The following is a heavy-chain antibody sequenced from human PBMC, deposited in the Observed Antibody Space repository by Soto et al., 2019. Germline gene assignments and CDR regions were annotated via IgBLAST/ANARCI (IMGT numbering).Heavy chain of an antibody. D-gene: IGHD6-13*01. Sequence: PGGSLRLSCAASGFTFSSYSMNWVRQAPGKGLEWVSYISSSSSTIYYADSVKGRFTISRDNSKNTLYLQMNSLRAEDTAVYYCAKDQGSSWYEIDYWGQGTLVTVSS. CDR1: GFTFSSYS. V-gene: IGHV3-48*01. CDR3: AKDQGSSWYEIDY. CDR2: ISSSSSTI. J-gene: IGHJ4*02.